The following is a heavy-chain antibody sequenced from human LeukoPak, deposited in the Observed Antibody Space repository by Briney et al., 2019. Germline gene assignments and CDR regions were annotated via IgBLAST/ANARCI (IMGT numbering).Heavy chain of an antibody. CDR1: GFTFSSYE. CDR2: ISSSGSTI. D-gene: IGHD6-13*01. CDR3: ARDPAPDSSSWYVNWFDP. Sequence: GGSLRLSCAASGFTFSSYEMNWVRQAPGKGLEWVSYISSSGSTIYYADSVKGRFTISRDNAKNSLYLQMNSLRAEDTAVYYCARDPAPDSSSWYVNWFDPWGQGTLVTVSS. J-gene: IGHJ5*02. V-gene: IGHV3-48*03.